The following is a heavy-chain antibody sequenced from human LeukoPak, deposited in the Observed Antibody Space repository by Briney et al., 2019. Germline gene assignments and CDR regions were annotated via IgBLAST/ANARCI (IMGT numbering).Heavy chain of an antibody. Sequence: KPSETLSLTCAVYGESFSGYYWSWIRQPPGKGLEWIGEFNHSGSTNYNPSLKSRVTISVDTSKNQFSLKLSSVTAADTAVYYCAREGGITMTEFDPWGQGTLVTVSS. J-gene: IGHJ5*02. V-gene: IGHV4-34*01. CDR1: GESFSGYY. D-gene: IGHD3-22*01. CDR3: AREGGITMTEFDP. CDR2: FNHSGST.